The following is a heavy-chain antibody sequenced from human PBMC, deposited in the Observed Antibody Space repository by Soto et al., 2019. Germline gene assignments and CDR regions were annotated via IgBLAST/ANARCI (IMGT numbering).Heavy chain of an antibody. CDR1: GFTFSSYG. CDR3: AKEWVYDSSGWSFDY. D-gene: IGHD3-22*01. Sequence: QVQLVESGGGVVQHGRSLRLSCAASGFTFSSYGMHWVRQAPGKGLEWVAVISNDGSNKYYADSVKGRFTMSRDNSKNTLYLQMNSLRAEDTAVYYCAKEWVYDSSGWSFDYWGQGTLVTVSS. V-gene: IGHV3-30*18. J-gene: IGHJ4*02. CDR2: ISNDGSNK.